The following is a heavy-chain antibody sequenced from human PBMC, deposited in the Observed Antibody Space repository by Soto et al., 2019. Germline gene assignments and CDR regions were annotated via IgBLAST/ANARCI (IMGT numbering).Heavy chain of an antibody. CDR2: ISYDGSNE. Sequence: QVQLVESGGGVVQPGRSLRLSCAASGFTFSSYGMHWVRQAPGKGLEWVALISYDGSNEYYADSVKGRFTISRDNSKNTLYLQMNSLRAEDTAVYYCAKEGRRVSWCFDCWGQGTLVTVSS. CDR1: GFTFSSYG. V-gene: IGHV3-30*18. J-gene: IGHJ4*02. CDR3: AKEGRRVSWCFDC. D-gene: IGHD2-15*01.